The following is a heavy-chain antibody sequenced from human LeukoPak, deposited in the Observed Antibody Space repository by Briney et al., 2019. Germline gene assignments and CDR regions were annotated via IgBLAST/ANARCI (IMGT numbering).Heavy chain of an antibody. V-gene: IGHV3-30*02. Sequence: GGSLRLSCAASGFTFSSYGMHWVRQAPGKGLEWVAFIRYDGSNKYYADSVKGRFTISRDNSKNTLYLQMNSLRAEDTAVYYCAKDRDYSAYYFDHWGQGTLVTVSS. CDR1: GFTFSSYG. CDR3: AKDRDYSAYYFDH. J-gene: IGHJ4*02. CDR2: IRYDGSNK. D-gene: IGHD4-11*01.